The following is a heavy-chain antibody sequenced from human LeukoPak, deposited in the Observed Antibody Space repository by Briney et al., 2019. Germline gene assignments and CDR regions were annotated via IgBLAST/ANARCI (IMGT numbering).Heavy chain of an antibody. CDR1: GFTFSSYA. CDR2: ISGSSSRA. D-gene: IGHD2-15*01. V-gene: IGHV3-23*01. Sequence: GGSLRLSCGVSGFTFSSYAMSWVRQAPGKGLECVSAISGSSSRAYYADSVKGRFTISRDNSKNTLYLQMNSLRAEDTAVYYCAKGAVRATPIIRGVDYWGQGTLVTVSS. J-gene: IGHJ4*02. CDR3: AKGAVRATPIIRGVDY.